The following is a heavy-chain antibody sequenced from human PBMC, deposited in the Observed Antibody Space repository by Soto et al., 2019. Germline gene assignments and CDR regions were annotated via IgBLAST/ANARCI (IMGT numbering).Heavy chain of an antibody. V-gene: IGHV1-18*01. CDR2: ISAYNGNT. CDR3: ARDLLITIFGVVISSDAFAI. J-gene: IGHJ3*02. CDR1: GYTFTSYG. Sequence: ASVKVSCKASGYTFTSYGISWVRQAPGQGLEWMGWISAYNGNTNYAQKLQGRVTMTTDTSTSTAYMELRSLRSDDTAVYYCARDLLITIFGVVISSDAFAIWGQGTMVTVSS. D-gene: IGHD3-3*01.